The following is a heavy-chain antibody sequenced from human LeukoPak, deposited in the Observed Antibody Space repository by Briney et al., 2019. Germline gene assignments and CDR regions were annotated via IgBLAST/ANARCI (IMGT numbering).Heavy chain of an antibody. CDR3: ARVLDLHAYYYMDV. D-gene: IGHD2-2*03. Sequence: PGGSLRLSCAASGFTFSSYSMNWVRQAPGKGLEWVSYISSSSSTIYYADSVKGRFTISRDNAKNSLYLQMNSLRAEDTAVYYCARVLDLHAYYYMDVWGKGTTVTVSS. CDR1: GFTFSSYS. J-gene: IGHJ6*03. CDR2: ISSSSSTI. V-gene: IGHV3-48*01.